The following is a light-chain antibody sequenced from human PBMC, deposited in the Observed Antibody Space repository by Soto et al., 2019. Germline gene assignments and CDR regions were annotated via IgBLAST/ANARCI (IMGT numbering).Light chain of an antibody. V-gene: IGLV2-11*01. CDR3: FSYAGSYSLV. CDR1: SSDVGAYNY. CDR2: DVT. Sequence: QSALTQPRSVSGSPGQSVTISCTGTSSDVGAYNYVSWYQQHPGKAPKLLMYDVTKRPSGVPDRFSGSKSGNTASLTISGLQAEDEADYYCFSYAGSYSLVFGGGTKLPVL. J-gene: IGLJ3*02.